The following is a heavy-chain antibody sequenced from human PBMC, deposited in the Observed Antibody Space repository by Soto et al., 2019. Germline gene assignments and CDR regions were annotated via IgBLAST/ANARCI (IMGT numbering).Heavy chain of an antibody. CDR3: ASTGSGSYYNVWDGDDAFDI. D-gene: IGHD3-10*01. CDR1: GGSISSNY. Sequence: PSETLSLTCTVSGGSISSNYWTWIRQPPGKGLEWIGYVYNSGSTNYNPSLKSRVTISVDTSKNQFSLKLSSVTAADTAVYYCASTGSGSYYNVWDGDDAFDIWGQGTMVTVS. V-gene: IGHV4-59*01. CDR2: VYNSGST. J-gene: IGHJ3*02.